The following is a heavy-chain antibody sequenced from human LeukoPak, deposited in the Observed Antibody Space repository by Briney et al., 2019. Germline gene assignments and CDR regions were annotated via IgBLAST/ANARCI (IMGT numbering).Heavy chain of an antibody. CDR2: IYPGDSDT. CDR1: GYSFTSYW. CDR3: ARQARRTGTTWAFDY. Sequence: GESLKISCKGSGYSFTSYWIGWVRQMPGKGLEWMGTIYPGDSDTRYSPSFQGQVTISADKSISTAYLQWSSLKASDTAMYYCARQARRTGTTWAFDYWGQGTLVTVSS. J-gene: IGHJ4*02. D-gene: IGHD1-7*01. V-gene: IGHV5-51*01.